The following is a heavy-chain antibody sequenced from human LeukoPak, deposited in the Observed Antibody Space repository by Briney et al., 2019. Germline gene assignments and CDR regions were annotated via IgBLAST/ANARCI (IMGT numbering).Heavy chain of an antibody. V-gene: IGHV1-8*01. D-gene: IGHD2-21*01. CDR3: ARAPSAIRANWFDP. CDR2: MNPNSGNT. Sequence: EASVKVSCKASGYTFTSYDINWVRQATGQGLEWMGWMNPNSGNTGYAQKFQGRVTMTRNTSMSTAYMELSSLRSEDTAVYYCARAPSAIRANWFDPWGQGTLVTASS. CDR1: GYTFTSYD. J-gene: IGHJ5*02.